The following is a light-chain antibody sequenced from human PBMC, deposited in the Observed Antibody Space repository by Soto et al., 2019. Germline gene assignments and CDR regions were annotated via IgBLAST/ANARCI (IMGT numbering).Light chain of an antibody. CDR1: ESIARH. CDR3: QQTYSTLSIT. CDR2: AAS. V-gene: IGKV1-39*01. Sequence: DIQMTQSPSSLSASVGDRVTITCRASESIARHLNWYQQKPGKAPKLLIYAASSLPNGVPSRFRGGGSGTDFTLTISNLLQEDFSTFYCQQTYSTLSITFGQGTRLEIK. J-gene: IGKJ5*01.